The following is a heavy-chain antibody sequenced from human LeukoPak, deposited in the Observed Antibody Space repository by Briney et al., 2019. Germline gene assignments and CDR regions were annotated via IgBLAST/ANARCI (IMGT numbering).Heavy chain of an antibody. D-gene: IGHD3-22*01. CDR1: GYTFTGYY. Sequence: GASVKVSCKASGYTFTGYYMHWVRQAPGQGLEWMGWIDANSGGTNYAQTFEGRVTMTRDKSISTAYMELSRLRSDDTAVYYCAKTVNSYDSSAYYSFDYWGQGTLVTVSS. J-gene: IGHJ4*02. CDR2: IDANSGGT. CDR3: AKTVNSYDSSAYYSFDY. V-gene: IGHV1-2*02.